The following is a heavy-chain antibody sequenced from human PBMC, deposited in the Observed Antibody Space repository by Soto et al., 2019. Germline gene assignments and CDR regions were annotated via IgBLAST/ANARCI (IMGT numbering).Heavy chain of an antibody. CDR2: INHSGST. J-gene: IGHJ5*02. CDR3: ARGRIVVVVAATRDEGNWFDP. D-gene: IGHD2-15*01. Sequence: SETLSLTCAVYGGSFSGYYWSWIRQPPGKGLEWIGEINHSGSTNYNPSLKSRVTISVDTSKNQFSLKLSSVTAADTAVYYCARGRIVVVVAATRDEGNWFDPWGQGTLVTVSS. V-gene: IGHV4-34*01. CDR1: GGSFSGYY.